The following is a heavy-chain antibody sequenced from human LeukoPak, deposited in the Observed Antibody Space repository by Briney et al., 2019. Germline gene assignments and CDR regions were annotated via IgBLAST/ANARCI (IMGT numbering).Heavy chain of an antibody. Sequence: PAETLSLTCTVSGGSISSSSYYWGWIRQPPGKGLEWIGSIYYIVSGYYNPSLKSRVTISVDTSKNQFSLKLSSETAADTAVYYCARPSTDYVWGSYRTGAFDIWGQGTMVTVSS. V-gene: IGHV4-39*01. D-gene: IGHD3-16*02. CDR3: ARPSTDYVWGSYRTGAFDI. CDR1: GGSISSSSYY. J-gene: IGHJ3*02. CDR2: IYYIVSG.